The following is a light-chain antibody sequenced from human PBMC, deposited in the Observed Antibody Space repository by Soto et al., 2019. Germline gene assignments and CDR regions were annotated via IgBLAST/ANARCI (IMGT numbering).Light chain of an antibody. V-gene: IGKV3-15*01. CDR1: QSVSSSY. CDR2: GAS. J-gene: IGKJ5*01. Sequence: EIVMTQSPGNLSLSPGERATLSCRASQSVSSSYLAWYQQKPGQAPRLLLYGASTRATGIPVRLSGSGFGTEFTLTISSLQSEDFAVYYCQQYKNWPLFGQGTRLEIK. CDR3: QQYKNWPL.